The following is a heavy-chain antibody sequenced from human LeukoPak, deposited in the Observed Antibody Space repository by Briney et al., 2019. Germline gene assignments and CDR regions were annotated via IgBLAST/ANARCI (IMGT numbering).Heavy chain of an antibody. CDR2: ISSSSSTI. CDR1: GFTFSSYS. D-gene: IGHD6-19*01. V-gene: IGHV3-48*01. Sequence: GGSLRVSCAASGFTFSSYSMNWVRQAPGKGLEWVSYISSSSSTIYYADSVKGRFTISRDNAKNSLYLQMNSLRAEDTAVYYCARAEQWPDYWGQGTLVTVSS. CDR3: ARAEQWPDY. J-gene: IGHJ4*02.